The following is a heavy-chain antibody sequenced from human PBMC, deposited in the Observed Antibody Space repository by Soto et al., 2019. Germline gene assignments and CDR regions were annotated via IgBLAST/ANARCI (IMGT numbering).Heavy chain of an antibody. CDR3: ARSSPTVVVAAIGWFDP. CDR2: INPNSGGT. Sequence: SVKVSGDASGCPFTGSYMHSVRQTTGQGLEWMGWINPNSGGTNYAQKFQCRVTMTRDTSISTAYMELRRLRSDDTAVYYCARSSPTVVVAAIGWFDPWGQGTLVTVSS. CDR1: GCPFTGSY. D-gene: IGHD2-15*01. V-gene: IGHV1-2*02. J-gene: IGHJ5*02.